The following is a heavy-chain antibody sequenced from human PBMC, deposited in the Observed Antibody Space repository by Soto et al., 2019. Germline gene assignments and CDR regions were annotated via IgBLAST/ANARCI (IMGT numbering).Heavy chain of an antibody. J-gene: IGHJ4*02. CDR1: GPTFIAYY. CDR2: IDPKSGGT. CDR3: ARLSVDVPE. V-gene: IGHV1-2*02. D-gene: IGHD5-12*01. Sequence: QLVQSGAEVKKPGASVRVSCKTSGPTFIAYYIHWVRQAPGQGLESMGWIDPKSGGTTYEQKFLGKVTMTRDTSINTAYMDLNRLTSDDTAVYYCARLSVDVPEWGQGTLITVSS.